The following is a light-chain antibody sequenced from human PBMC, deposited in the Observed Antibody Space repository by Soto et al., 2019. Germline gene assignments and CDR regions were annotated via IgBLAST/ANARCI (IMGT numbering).Light chain of an antibody. CDR2: EVN. CDR1: SSDVGSYNL. J-gene: IGLJ7*01. Sequence: QSALTQPASVSGSPGQSITISCTGTSSDVGSYNLVSWYQQHPGKAPKVMIYEVNKRPSGVSSRFFGSKSGNTASLTISGLQAEDEADYYCCSYAGSTSFYVFGIGTQLTVL. CDR3: CSYAGSTSFYV. V-gene: IGLV2-23*02.